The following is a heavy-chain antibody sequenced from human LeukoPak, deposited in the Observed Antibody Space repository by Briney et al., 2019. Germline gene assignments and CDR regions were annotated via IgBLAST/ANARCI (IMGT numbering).Heavy chain of an antibody. CDR1: GGSISSYY. J-gene: IGHJ4*02. D-gene: IGHD5-12*01. Sequence: SETLSLTCTVSGGSISSYYWSWIRQPPGKGLEWIGYIYYSGSTNYSPSLKSRVTISVDTSKNQFSLKLSSVTAADTAVYYCARQGYSAYEIFDYWGQGTLVTVSS. CDR2: IYYSGST. V-gene: IGHV4-59*08. CDR3: ARQGYSAYEIFDY.